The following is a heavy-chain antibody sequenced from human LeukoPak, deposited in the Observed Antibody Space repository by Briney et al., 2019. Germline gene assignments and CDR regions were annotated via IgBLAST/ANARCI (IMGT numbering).Heavy chain of an antibody. V-gene: IGHV3-21*01. CDR3: ARFSVRITMIVVVTPVAFDI. CDR1: GFTSSSYS. D-gene: IGHD3-22*01. J-gene: IGHJ3*02. Sequence: GGSLRLSCAASGFTSSSYSMNWVRQAPGKGLEWVSSISSSSSYIYYADSVKGRFTISRDNAKNSLYLQMNSLRAEDTAVYYCARFSVRITMIVVVTPVAFDIWGQGTMVTVSS. CDR2: ISSSSSYI.